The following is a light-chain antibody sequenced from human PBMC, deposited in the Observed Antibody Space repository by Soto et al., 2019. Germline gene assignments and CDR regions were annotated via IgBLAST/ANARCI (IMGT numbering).Light chain of an antibody. V-gene: IGKV3-15*01. CDR1: ESLGSN. Sequence: EIVMTQSPATLSVSPGERATLSCRAGESLGSNVAWYQQKPGQAPRLLIYSASTRATGIPARFSGSGSGTEFTLTISSLQSEDFAVYFCHQSNNWPFTFGPGTTVEIK. CDR2: SAS. J-gene: IGKJ3*01. CDR3: HQSNNWPFT.